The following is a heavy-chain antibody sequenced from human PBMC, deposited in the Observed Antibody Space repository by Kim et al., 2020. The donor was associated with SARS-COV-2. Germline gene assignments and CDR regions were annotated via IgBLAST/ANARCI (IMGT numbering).Heavy chain of an antibody. J-gene: IGHJ2*01. V-gene: IGHV3-21*01. CDR2: YI. Sequence: YISNPTSVKGRFTISRDNAKNSLYLQMNSLRAEDTAVYYCARERYWYFDLWGRGTLVTVSS. CDR3: ARERYWYFDL.